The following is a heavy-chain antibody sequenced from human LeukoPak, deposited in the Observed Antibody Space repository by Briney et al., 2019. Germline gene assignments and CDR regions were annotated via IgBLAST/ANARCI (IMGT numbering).Heavy chain of an antibody. Sequence: PSETLSLTCTVSGGSISSSSYYWGWIRQPPGKGLEWSGSIYYSGSIYYSPSLKSRVTISLDTSKNQFSLKLSSVTAADTAVYYCATKEGGWFRWFAPWGQGTLVTVSS. J-gene: IGHJ5*02. D-gene: IGHD6-19*01. CDR1: GGSISSSSYY. CDR2: IYYSGSI. CDR3: ATKEGGWFRWFAP. V-gene: IGHV4-39*01.